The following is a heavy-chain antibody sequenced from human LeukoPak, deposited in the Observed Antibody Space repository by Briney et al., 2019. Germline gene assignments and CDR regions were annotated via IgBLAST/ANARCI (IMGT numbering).Heavy chain of an antibody. CDR2: IWYDGSNK. Sequence: GRSLRLSWAPSRLTFSRDGKHWVRQAPAKGLEWVAVIWYDGSNKYYADSLKGRFTISRDNSKNSLYLQMNSVRAEDTSVNYCSRDRVTLERLVMYFDYWGQGTLVTVSS. CDR3: SRDRVTLERLVMYFDY. CDR1: RLTFSRDG. J-gene: IGHJ4*02. V-gene: IGHV3-33*01. D-gene: IGHD1-1*01.